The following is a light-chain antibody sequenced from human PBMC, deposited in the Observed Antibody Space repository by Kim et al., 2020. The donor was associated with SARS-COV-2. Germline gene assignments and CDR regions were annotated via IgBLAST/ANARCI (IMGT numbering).Light chain of an antibody. Sequence: EIVMTQSPATLSVSPGERATLSCRASQSISSNLAWYQQKPGQAPRLLIYAAFTRATGIPARFSGSESGTEFTLTISSLQSEDFAVYHCQQYNNWPRTFGQGTKVEI. V-gene: IGKV3-15*01. CDR2: AAF. CDR3: QQYNNWPRT. CDR1: QSISSN. J-gene: IGKJ2*01.